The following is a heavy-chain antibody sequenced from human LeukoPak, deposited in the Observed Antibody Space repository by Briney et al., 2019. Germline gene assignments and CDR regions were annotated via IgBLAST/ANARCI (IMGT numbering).Heavy chain of an antibody. Sequence: ASVKVSCKASGYTFTIYDINWVRQATGQGLEWMGWMNPNSGNTGYAQKFQGRVTMTRNTSISTAYMELSSLRSEDTAVYYCASSYYGSGSYSTGAWYFDLWGRGTLVTVSS. CDR3: ASSYYGSGSYSTGAWYFDL. CDR2: MNPNSGNT. CDR1: GYTFTIYD. J-gene: IGHJ2*01. D-gene: IGHD3-10*01. V-gene: IGHV1-8*01.